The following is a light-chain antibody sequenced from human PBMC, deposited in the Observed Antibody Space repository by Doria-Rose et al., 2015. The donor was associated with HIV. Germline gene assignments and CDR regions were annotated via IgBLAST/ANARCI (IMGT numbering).Light chain of an antibody. CDR2: WAS. CDR3: QQYYSTPPA. J-gene: IGKJ1*01. V-gene: IGKV4-1*01. Sequence: LAVSLGERATINCKSSQSVLYSSNNKNYLAWYQQKPGQPPKLLIYWASTRESGVPDRFSGSGSGTDFTLTISSLQAEDVAVYYCQQYYSTPPAFGQGTKVEIK. CDR1: QSVLYSSNNKNY.